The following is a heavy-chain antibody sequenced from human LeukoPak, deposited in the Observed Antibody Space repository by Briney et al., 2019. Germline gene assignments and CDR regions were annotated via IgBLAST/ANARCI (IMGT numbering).Heavy chain of an antibody. V-gene: IGHV3-23*01. D-gene: IGHD3-22*01. J-gene: IGHJ1*01. CDR2: IGGGGATT. CDR3: AKLGGFFDTSAKRYFQH. Sequence: GGSLRLSCAASGFTFKNYAMSWVRQAPGKGLEWVSTIGGGGATTYYADSVKGRFTISRDNSKDTLYLQTNSLRADDTAIYYCAKLGGFFDTSAKRYFQHWGQGTLVTVSS. CDR1: GFTFKNYA.